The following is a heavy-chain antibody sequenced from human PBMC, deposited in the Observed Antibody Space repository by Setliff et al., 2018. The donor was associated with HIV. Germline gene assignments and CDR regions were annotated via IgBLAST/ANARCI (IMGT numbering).Heavy chain of an antibody. Sequence: ASVKVSCKASGYNFTSHDINWVRQAPGQGLEWMGWMNPESGNTGYARKFQGRVTMTRKTSISTAYMELRSLRSDDTAVYYGARGYCSSTSCYGIYYFDNWGQGTPVTVS. J-gene: IGHJ4*02. CDR1: GYNFTSHD. CDR3: ARGYCSSTSCYGIYYFDN. D-gene: IGHD2-2*01. CDR2: MNPESGNT. V-gene: IGHV1-8*01.